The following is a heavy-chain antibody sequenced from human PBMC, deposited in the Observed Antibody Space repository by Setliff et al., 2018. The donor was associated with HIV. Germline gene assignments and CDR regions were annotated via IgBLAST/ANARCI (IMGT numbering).Heavy chain of an antibody. D-gene: IGHD3-3*01. CDR2: INTNTGNP. CDR3: TRDHTPPPNYDFWSGQIDLRNIFYYMDV. V-gene: IGHV7-4-1*01. CDR1: GSSLTSYS. J-gene: IGHJ6*03. Sequence: SVKVSCKASGSSLTSYSINWVRQAPGQGLEWMGYINTNTGNPTYAQGFTGRFVFSVDTPVSTAYLQIFSLKAEDTAVYYCTRDHTPPPNYDFWSGQIDLRNIFYYMDVWGTGSPVTVSS.